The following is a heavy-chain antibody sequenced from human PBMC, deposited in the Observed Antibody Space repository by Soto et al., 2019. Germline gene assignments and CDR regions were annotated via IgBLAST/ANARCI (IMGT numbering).Heavy chain of an antibody. D-gene: IGHD3-22*01. V-gene: IGHV2-5*02. J-gene: IGHJ4*02. CDR2: IYWDDDK. CDR1: GFSLSTSGVG. CDR3: GHKLRVSSGYSFDY. Sequence: QITLKETGPTLVDPTQPLTLTCTFSGFSLSTSGVGVGWIRQPPGKALEWLALIYWDDDKRYTPSLKSRLTIHTDTLKNQLLLKMTNMAPVDTATYYCGHKLRVSSGYSFDYWGQGTLLTPSS.